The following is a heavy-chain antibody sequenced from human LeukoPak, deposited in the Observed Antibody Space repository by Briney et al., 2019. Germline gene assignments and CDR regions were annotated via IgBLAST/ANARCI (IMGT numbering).Heavy chain of an antibody. Sequence: GGSLRLSCAASGFXFSDYSINWVHQAPGKGLEWLSSISSGSTYIYYADSVKGRFTISRDNGETSLYLQMSSLRTEDTAVYYCARDFRSGSYSGDYYFDYWGQGTLVTVSS. CDR3: ARDFRSGSYSGDYYFDY. CDR1: GFXFSDYS. V-gene: IGHV3-21*01. J-gene: IGHJ4*02. D-gene: IGHD1-26*01. CDR2: ISSGSTYI.